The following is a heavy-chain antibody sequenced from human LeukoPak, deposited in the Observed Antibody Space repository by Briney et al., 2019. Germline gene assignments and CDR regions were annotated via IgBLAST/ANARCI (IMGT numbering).Heavy chain of an antibody. CDR3: AKDRMVTTGLGALDI. CDR2: ISGSGTTT. D-gene: IGHD4-17*01. J-gene: IGHJ3*02. CDR1: GLTFSSQA. Sequence: GGSLRLSCAAPGLTFSSQAVSWVRQAPGRGLEWVSAISGSGTTTFYADSVRGRFTISRDNAKNSLYLQMNSLRGEDTAVYYCAKDRMVTTGLGALDIWGPGTLVTVSS. V-gene: IGHV3-23*01.